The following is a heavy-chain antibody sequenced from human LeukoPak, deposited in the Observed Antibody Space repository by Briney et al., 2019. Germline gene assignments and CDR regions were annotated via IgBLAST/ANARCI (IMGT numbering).Heavy chain of an antibody. CDR2: ISGSGGST. V-gene: IGHV3-23*01. J-gene: IGHJ4*02. D-gene: IGHD3-10*01. CDR3: AKVITMVRGRPYYFDY. Sequence: AISGSGGSTYYADSVKGRFTISRDNSKNTLYLQMNSLRAEDTAVYYCAKVITMVRGRPYYFDYWGQ.